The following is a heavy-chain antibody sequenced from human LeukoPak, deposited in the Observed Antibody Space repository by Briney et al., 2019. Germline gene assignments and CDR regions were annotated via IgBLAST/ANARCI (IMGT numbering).Heavy chain of an antibody. CDR3: ARDVRSPMVRGVVFDY. CDR2: ISAYNDDT. Sequence: GASVKVSCKASGYTFTSYGISWVRQAPGQGPEWMGWISAYNDDTNYVQKFQDRVTMTTDTSTSTAYMELGSLRSDDTAVYYCARDVRSPMVRGVVFDYWGQGTLVTVSS. CDR1: GYTFTSYG. V-gene: IGHV1-18*01. J-gene: IGHJ4*02. D-gene: IGHD3-10*01.